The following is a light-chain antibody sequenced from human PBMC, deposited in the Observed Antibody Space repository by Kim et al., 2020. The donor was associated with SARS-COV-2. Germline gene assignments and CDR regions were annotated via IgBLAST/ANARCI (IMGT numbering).Light chain of an antibody. CDR2: ATS. J-gene: IGKJ2*01. CDR3: QQFAGSPYT. Sequence: SPGERATVSCRASQSVSSNFLAWYQQKPGRAPRLLIYATSSRASGIPDRFGGSGSGTDFTLTISRVEPEDFAVYYCQQFAGSPYTFGQGTKVDIK. CDR1: QSVSSNF. V-gene: IGKV3-20*01.